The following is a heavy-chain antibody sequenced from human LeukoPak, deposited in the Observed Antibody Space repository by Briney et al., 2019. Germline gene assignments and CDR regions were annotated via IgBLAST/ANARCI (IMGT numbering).Heavy chain of an antibody. D-gene: IGHD4-11*01. J-gene: IGHJ4*02. CDR2: MDYSGSP. CDR3: AREGSGYSNYDGNYFDY. V-gene: IGHV4-39*07. CDR1: GGPISSSSYY. Sequence: SETLSLTCAVSGGPISSSSYYSGWFRQPPGKGLEWIGSMDYSGSPCYRPPLKRRATISVDTSKNQFSLKLSSVTAADTAVYYCAREGSGYSNYDGNYFDYWGQGTLVTGSS.